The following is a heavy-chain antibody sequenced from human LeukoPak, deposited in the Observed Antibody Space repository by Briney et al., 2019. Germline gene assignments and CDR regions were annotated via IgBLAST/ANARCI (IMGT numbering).Heavy chain of an antibody. Sequence: GGSLRLAYTASGFMFSSYGMHWVRQAPGKGLDWMAYIQHDGSGQLCADSVKGRFTISRDNSKNTVYLQMNSLRVEDTALYYCAKFDTVMVNHDAFDIWGLGTMVTVSS. CDR2: IQHDGSGQ. D-gene: IGHD5-18*01. CDR3: AKFDTVMVNHDAFDI. J-gene: IGHJ3*02. CDR1: GFMFSSYG. V-gene: IGHV3-30*02.